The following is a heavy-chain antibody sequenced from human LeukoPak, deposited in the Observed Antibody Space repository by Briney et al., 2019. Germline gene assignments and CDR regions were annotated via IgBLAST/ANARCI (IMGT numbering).Heavy chain of an antibody. CDR1: GGSFSGYY. D-gene: IGHD3-10*01. CDR3: ARHGGRVLLWFGEPSAFDY. Sequence: TSETLSLTCAVYGGSFSGYYWSWIRQPPGKGLEWIGEINHSGSTNYNPSLKSRVTISVDTSKNQFSLKLSSVTAADTAVYYCARHGGRVLLWFGEPSAFDYWGQGTLVTVSS. CDR2: INHSGST. J-gene: IGHJ4*02. V-gene: IGHV4-34*01.